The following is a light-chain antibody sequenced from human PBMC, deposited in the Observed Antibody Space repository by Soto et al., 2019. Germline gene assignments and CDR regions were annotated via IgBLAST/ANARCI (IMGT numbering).Light chain of an antibody. CDR2: RNT. CDR1: SSNIGSNY. V-gene: IGLV1-47*01. CDR3: AAWDDSRSGWV. J-gene: IGLJ3*02. Sequence: QSVLTQPPSASGTPGQRVTISFSGSSSNIGSNYVYWYHQLPGTAPKLLIYRNTQRPSGVPDRFSGSKSGTSASLAISGLRSEDEADYYCAAWDDSRSGWVFGGGTKLTVL.